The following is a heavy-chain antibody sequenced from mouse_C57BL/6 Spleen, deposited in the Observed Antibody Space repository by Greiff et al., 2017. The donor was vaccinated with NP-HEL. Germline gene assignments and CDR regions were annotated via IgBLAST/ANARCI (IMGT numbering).Heavy chain of an antibody. V-gene: IGHV1-80*01. CDR2: IYPGDGDT. Sequence: VQLQQSGAELVKPGASVKISCKASGYAFSSYWMNWVKQRPGKGLEWIGQIYPGDGDTNYNGKFKGKATLTADKSSSTAYMQLSSLTSEDSAVYFCARDYGNTMYYFDYWGQGTTLTVSS. CDR3: ARDYGNTMYYFDY. J-gene: IGHJ2*01. D-gene: IGHD2-1*01. CDR1: GYAFSSYW.